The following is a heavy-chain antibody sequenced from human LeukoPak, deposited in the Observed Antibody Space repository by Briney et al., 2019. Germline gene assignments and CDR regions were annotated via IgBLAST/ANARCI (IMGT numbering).Heavy chain of an antibody. D-gene: IGHD3-3*01. CDR3: ARGLTHYHLWSDYSPGNWFDP. V-gene: IGHV4-34*01. CDR2: INHSGST. J-gene: IGHJ5*02. CDR1: GGSFSGYY. Sequence: SETLSLTCAVYGGSFSGYYWSWIRQPPGKGLEWIGEINHSGSTNYNPSLKSRVTISVDTSKNQFSLKLSSVTAADTAVYYCARGLTHYHLWSDYSPGNWFDPWGQGTLVTLSS.